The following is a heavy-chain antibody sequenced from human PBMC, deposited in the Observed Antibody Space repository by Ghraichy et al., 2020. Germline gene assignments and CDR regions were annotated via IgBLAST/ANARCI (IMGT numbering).Heavy chain of an antibody. D-gene: IGHD6-6*01. Sequence: GGSLRLSCAASGFTFSSYAMSWVRQAPGKGLEWVSAISGSGGSTYYADSVKGRFTISRDNSKNTLYLQMNSLRAEDTAVYYCSHLGSSSSGLDYWGQGTLVTVSS. J-gene: IGHJ4*02. V-gene: IGHV3-23*01. CDR3: SHLGSSSSGLDY. CDR1: GFTFSSYA. CDR2: ISGSGGST.